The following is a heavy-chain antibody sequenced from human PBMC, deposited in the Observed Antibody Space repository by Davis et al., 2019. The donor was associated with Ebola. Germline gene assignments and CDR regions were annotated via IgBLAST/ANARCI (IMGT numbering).Heavy chain of an antibody. Sequence: GGSLRLSCAASGFRFATYTMNWVRQAPGKGLEWISYISSSSTNIYYADSVKGRFTISRDNAKNSLYLQMNSLRAEDTAVYFCARPTMLDFAMDVWGQGTTVTVSS. CDR3: ARPTMLDFAMDV. CDR1: GFRFATYT. CDR2: ISSSSTNI. J-gene: IGHJ6*02. V-gene: IGHV3-48*04. D-gene: IGHD5-24*01.